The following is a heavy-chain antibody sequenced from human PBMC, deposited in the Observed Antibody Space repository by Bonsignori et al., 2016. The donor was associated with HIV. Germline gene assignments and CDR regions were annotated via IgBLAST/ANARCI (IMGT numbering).Heavy chain of an antibody. D-gene: IGHD3-10*01. J-gene: IGHJ4*02. V-gene: IGHV4-59*01. CDR3: ATGQAGDH. CDR1: GGSIRGYY. Sequence: QEQLQESGPGLVKPSETLSLTCTVSGGSIRGYYWCWIRQPPGRGLEWIGYINDRGSSNSNPSLKSRVTMSADTSKNQFSLKLTSVTPGDTAVYYCATGQAGDHWGQGILVTVSS. CDR2: INDRGSS.